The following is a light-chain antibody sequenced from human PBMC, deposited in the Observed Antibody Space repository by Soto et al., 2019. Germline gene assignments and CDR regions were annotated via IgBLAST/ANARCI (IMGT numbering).Light chain of an antibody. V-gene: IGLV7-46*01. J-gene: IGLJ2*01. CDR3: LLSYYAARV. CDR1: TGAVTSNHH. CDR2: DTS. Sequence: QAVVTQEPSLTVSPGGTVTLTCGSSTGAVTSNHHPYWFQQKAGQAPRTLIYDTSNKHSWTPARFSGFLLGDKAALTLSGAQPEDEAQYYCLLSYYAARVFGGGTKLTVL.